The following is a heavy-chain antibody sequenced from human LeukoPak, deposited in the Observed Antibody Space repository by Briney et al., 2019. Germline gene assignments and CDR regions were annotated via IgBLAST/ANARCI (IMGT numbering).Heavy chain of an antibody. J-gene: IGHJ4*02. V-gene: IGHV3-53*01. CDR3: AREGYSYGYNY. CDR2: IYSGGST. CDR1: GFTVSSNY. D-gene: IGHD5-18*01. Sequence: GGSLRLSCAASGFTVSSNYMSWVRQAPGKGLEWVSVIYSGGSTYYADSVKGRFTISRDNSKDTLYLQMNSLRAEDTAVYYCAREGYSYGYNYWGQGTLVTVSS.